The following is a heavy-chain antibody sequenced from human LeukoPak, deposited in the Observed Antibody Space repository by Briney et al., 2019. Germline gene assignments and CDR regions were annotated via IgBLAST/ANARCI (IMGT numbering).Heavy chain of an antibody. CDR3: ARVSVGSSSWFSILGAVANY. V-gene: IGHV1-2*02. J-gene: IGHJ4*02. CDR2: INPNSGGT. CDR1: GYTFTGYY. Sequence: ASVKVSCKASGYTFTGYYMHWVRQAPGQGLEWMGWINPNSGGTNYAQKFQGRVTVTRDTSISTAYMELSRLRSDDTAVYYRARVSVGSSSWFSILGAVANYWGQGTLVTVSS. D-gene: IGHD6-13*01.